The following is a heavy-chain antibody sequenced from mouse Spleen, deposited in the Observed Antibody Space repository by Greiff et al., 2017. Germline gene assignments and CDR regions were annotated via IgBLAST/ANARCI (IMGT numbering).Heavy chain of an antibody. CDR1: GYSITSDYA. Sequence: EVKVEESGPGLVKPSQSLSLTCTVTGYSITSDYAWNWIRQFPGNKLEWMGYISYSGSTSYNPSLKSRISITRDTSKNQFFLQLNSVTTEDTATYYCARRGEGFDYWGQGTTLTVSS. CDR2: ISYSGST. J-gene: IGHJ2*01. V-gene: IGHV3-2*02. CDR3: ARRGEGFDY.